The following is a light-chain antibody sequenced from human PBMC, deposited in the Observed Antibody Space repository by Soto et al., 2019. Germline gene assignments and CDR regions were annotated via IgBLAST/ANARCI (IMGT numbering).Light chain of an antibody. Sequence: ETVMTQCPGSLSFSFGGGATLSCRASQSVSIHLAWYQQKPGQAPRLLIYDTSTRATGIPARFSGSGSGTEFTLTISSLQSEDFAVYYCQQYSNWPPITFGQGTRPKI. J-gene: IGKJ5*01. CDR1: QSVSIH. V-gene: IGKV3-15*01. CDR3: QQYSNWPPIT. CDR2: DTS.